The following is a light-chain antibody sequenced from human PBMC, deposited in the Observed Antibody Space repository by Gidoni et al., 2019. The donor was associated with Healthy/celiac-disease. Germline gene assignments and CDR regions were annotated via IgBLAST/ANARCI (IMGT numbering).Light chain of an antibody. J-gene: IGKJ4*01. CDR1: QSSSSY. Sequence: DMTHSPSSLSASVGDRVTITCRASQSSSSYLNWYQQKPGKAPKLLIYAASSLKSGVPSRFSGSGYGTDFTLTISSLQPEDFATYYCQQSYSNPFTFGGGTKVEIK. CDR2: AAS. V-gene: IGKV1-39*01. CDR3: QQSYSNPFT.